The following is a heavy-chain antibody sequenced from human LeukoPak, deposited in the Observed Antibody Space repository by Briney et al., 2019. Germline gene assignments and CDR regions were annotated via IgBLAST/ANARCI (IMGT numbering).Heavy chain of an antibody. CDR3: ARLLTVAGRIDY. Sequence: SETLSLTCTVSGHSISSSRYYWGSIRQPPGKGLEWIGSIYYTGNTYYNPSLKSRVTISVDTSKSQLSLKLSSVTAADTAVYYCARLLTVAGRIDYWGRGTLVTVSS. CDR1: GHSISSSRYY. CDR2: IYYTGNT. V-gene: IGHV4-39*01. D-gene: IGHD6-19*01. J-gene: IGHJ4*02.